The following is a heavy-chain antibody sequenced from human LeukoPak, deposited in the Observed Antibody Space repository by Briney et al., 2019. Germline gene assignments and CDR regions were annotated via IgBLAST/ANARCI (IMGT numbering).Heavy chain of an antibody. J-gene: IGHJ4*02. CDR1: GFTFDDYG. D-gene: IGHD3-10*01. Sequence: PGGSLRLSCAASGFTFDDYGMSWVRQAPGKGLEWVSGINWYGGSTGYADSVKGRFTISRDNAKNSLYLQMNSLRAEDTALYYCARGRSSGSGSYWSYYFDYWGQGTVVTVSS. CDR3: ARGRSSGSGSYWSYYFDY. CDR2: INWYGGST. V-gene: IGHV3-20*04.